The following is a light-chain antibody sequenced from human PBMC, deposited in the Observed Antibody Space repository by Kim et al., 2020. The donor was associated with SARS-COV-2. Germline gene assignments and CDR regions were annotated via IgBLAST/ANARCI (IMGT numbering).Light chain of an antibody. CDR3: QSYDSSLGIGV. J-gene: IGLJ3*02. CDR2: DNN. CDR1: SSNIGAGFD. Sequence: RVTISCTGSSSNIGAGFDVHWYQQLPGTVPKPLIYDNNSRPSGVPDRFSASKSGTSASLAITGLQAEDEADYYCQSYDSSLGIGVFGGGTQLTVL. V-gene: IGLV1-40*01.